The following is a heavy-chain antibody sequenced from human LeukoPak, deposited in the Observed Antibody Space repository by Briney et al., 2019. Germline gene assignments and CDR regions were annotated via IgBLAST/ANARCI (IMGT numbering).Heavy chain of an antibody. V-gene: IGHV3-23*01. Sequence: PGGSLRLSCAASGFTLSSYAMSWVRQAPGKGLEWVSAISGSGGSTYYADSVKGRFTISRDNSKNTLYLQMNSLRAEDTAVYYCAKDPRRWELGDYWGQGTLVTVSS. D-gene: IGHD1-26*01. CDR1: GFTLSSYA. CDR3: AKDPRRWELGDY. J-gene: IGHJ4*02. CDR2: ISGSGGST.